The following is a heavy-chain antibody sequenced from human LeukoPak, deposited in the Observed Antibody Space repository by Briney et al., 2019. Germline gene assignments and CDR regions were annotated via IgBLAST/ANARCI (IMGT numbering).Heavy chain of an antibody. CDR2: IRSKANSYAA. J-gene: IGHJ4*02. D-gene: IGHD3-16*01. CDR3: TYGGGFDY. CDR1: GFTFSSYA. V-gene: IGHV3-73*01. Sequence: GRSLRLSCAASGFTFSSYAMHWVRQASGKGLEWVGHIRSKANSYAAAYAASVKGRFTISRDDSKNTAYLQMNSLKTEDTAVYYCTYGGGFDYWGQGTLVTVSS.